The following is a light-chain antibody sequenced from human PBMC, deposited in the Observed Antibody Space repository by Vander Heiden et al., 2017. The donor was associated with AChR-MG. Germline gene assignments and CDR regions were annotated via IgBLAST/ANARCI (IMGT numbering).Light chain of an antibody. CDR2: AAS. Sequence: DIQMTQSPSSLSASVVDRVTITCRASQSISSYLNWYQQKPGRAPKLLIYAASSLQSGVPSRFSGSGYGTDFTLTISSRQPEDFATYYCQQSDSTPPITFGQGTRLEIK. V-gene: IGKV1-39*01. J-gene: IGKJ5*01. CDR3: QQSDSTPPIT. CDR1: QSISSY.